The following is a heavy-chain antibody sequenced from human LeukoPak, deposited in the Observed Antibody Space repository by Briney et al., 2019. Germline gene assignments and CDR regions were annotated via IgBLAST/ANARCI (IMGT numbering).Heavy chain of an antibody. V-gene: IGHV4-34*01. J-gene: IGHJ6*02. Sequence: SETLSLTCAVYGGSFSGYYWSWIRQPPGKGLEWIGEINHSGSTNYNPSLKSRVTISVDTSKNQFSLKLSSVTAADTAVYYCAPLGCCSGGSCPSRYGMDVWGQGTTVTVSS. CDR1: GGSFSGYY. D-gene: IGHD2-15*01. CDR2: INHSGST. CDR3: APLGCCSGGSCPSRYGMDV.